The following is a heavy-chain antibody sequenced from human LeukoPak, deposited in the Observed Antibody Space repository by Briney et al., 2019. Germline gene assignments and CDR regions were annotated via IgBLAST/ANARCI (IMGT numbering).Heavy chain of an antibody. CDR1: GGTFSSYA. CDR3: ARGRIAAPLS. CDR2: IIPIFGTA. Sequence: SSVKVSCKASGGTFSSYAISWVRQAPGQGLEWMGGIIPIFGTANYAQKFQGRVTMTRDTSISTAYMELSRLRSDDTAVYYCARGRIAAPLSWGQGTLVTVSS. D-gene: IGHD6-13*01. V-gene: IGHV1-69*05. J-gene: IGHJ4*02.